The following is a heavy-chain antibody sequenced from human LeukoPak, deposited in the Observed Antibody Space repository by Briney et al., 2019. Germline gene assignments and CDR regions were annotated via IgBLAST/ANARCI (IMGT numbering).Heavy chain of an antibody. CDR1: GGSISSYY. CDR2: TYYSGST. V-gene: IGHV4-59*01. Sequence: SETLSLTCTVSGGSISSYYWSWIRQPPGKGLEWIGYTYYSGSTNYNPSLKSRVTISVDTSKNQFSLKLSSVTAADTAVYYCARGGSSGYYAWFDPWGQGTLVTVSS. J-gene: IGHJ5*02. CDR3: ARGGSSGYYAWFDP. D-gene: IGHD3-22*01.